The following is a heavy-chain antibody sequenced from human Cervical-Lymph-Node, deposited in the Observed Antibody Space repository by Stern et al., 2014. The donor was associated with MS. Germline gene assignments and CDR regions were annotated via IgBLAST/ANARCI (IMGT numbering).Heavy chain of an antibody. CDR2: THYSGPT. CDR1: GGSISSYY. D-gene: IGHD3-10*01. V-gene: IGHV4-59*01. J-gene: IGHJ6*02. CDR3: ARFGDPYCYYGMDV. Sequence: VQLVESGPGLVKPSETLSLTCTVSGGSISSYYWSWIRQPPGEGLDWVGYTHYSGPTNNNPSVRCPVTISVDPSKNQFSLKVKSVSAADTAVYYCARFGDPYCYYGMDVWGPGTTVIVSS.